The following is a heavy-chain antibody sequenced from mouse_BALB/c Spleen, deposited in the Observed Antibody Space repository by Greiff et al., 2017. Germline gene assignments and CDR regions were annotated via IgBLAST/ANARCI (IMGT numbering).Heavy chain of an antibody. J-gene: IGHJ3*01. CDR3: ARNYGSSPAWFAY. V-gene: IGHV1S137*01. Sequence: QVHVKQSGAELVRPGVSVKISCKGSGYTFTDYAMHWVKQSHAKSLEWIGVISTYYGDASYNQKFKGKATMTVDKSSSTAYMELARLTSEDSAIYYCARNYGSSPAWFAYWGQGTLVTVSA. CDR1: GYTFTDYA. D-gene: IGHD1-1*01. CDR2: ISTYYGDA.